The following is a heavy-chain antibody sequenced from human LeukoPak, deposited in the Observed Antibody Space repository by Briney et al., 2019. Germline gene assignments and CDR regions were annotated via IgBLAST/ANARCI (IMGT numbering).Heavy chain of an antibody. CDR2: IYYSGST. V-gene: IGHV4-39*07. J-gene: IGHJ4*02. Sequence: SETLSLTCTVSGGSISSSSYYWGWIRQPPGKGLEWIGHIYYSGSTYYNPSLKSRVTISVDTSKNQFSLKLSSVTAADTAVYYCARARGAGPGAHFDYWGQGTPVIVSS. CDR3: ARARGAGPGAHFDY. CDR1: GGSISSSSYY. D-gene: IGHD3-10*01.